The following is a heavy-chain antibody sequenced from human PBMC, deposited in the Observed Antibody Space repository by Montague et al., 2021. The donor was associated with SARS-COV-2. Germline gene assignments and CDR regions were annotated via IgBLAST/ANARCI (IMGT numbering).Heavy chain of an antibody. CDR2: ISISDGNT. CDR3: AKDRQLVGDDAFDI. J-gene: IGHJ3*02. V-gene: IGHV3-23*01. D-gene: IGHD6-13*01. CDR1: GFTFSSYA. Sequence: SLRLSCAASGFTFSSYAMSWVRQAPGKGLEWVSTISISDGNTYYADSVKGQFTISRDKSKNTLYLQMNSLRAEDTAVYYCAKDRQLVGDDAFDIWGQGTMVTVSS.